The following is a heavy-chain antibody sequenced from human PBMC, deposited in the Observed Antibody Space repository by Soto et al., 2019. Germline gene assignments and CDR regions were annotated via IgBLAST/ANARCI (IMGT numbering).Heavy chain of an antibody. Sequence: PSETLCLTWAVAGGSIVSLGYSWSWIRQPPGKGLEWIGYIYHSGSTYYNPSLKSRVTISVDRSKNQFSLKLSSVTAADTAVYYCARVPTPWGQGTLVTVSS. V-gene: IGHV4-30-2*01. CDR2: IYHSGST. J-gene: IGHJ5*02. CDR3: ARVPTP. CDR1: GGSIVSLGYS.